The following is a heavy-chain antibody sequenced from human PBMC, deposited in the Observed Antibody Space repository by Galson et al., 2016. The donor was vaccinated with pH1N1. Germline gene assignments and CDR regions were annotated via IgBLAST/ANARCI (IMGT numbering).Heavy chain of an antibody. Sequence: QSGAEVKKPGESLKISCKGSGYSFSNYWIGWVRQMPGKGLEWVGIIYPGGSVTRYSPPFQGQVTISIDKSINTAYLQWSSLKASDTAMYYCARQDDFGDYRGDAFDIWGRGTMVIVSS. CDR2: IYPGGSVT. CDR1: GYSFSNYW. D-gene: IGHD4-17*01. J-gene: IGHJ3*02. CDR3: ARQDDFGDYRGDAFDI. V-gene: IGHV5-51*01.